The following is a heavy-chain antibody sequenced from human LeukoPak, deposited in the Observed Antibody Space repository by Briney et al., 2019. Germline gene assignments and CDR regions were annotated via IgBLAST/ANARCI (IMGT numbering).Heavy chain of an antibody. Sequence: PSETLSLTCTVSGGSISSSSYYWGWIRQPPGKGLEWIGSIYYSGSTYYNPSLRSRVAISMDTSKNQFSLRLTSVTAADTAVYYCATGIYGDSSGYYWVPTDAFDIWGQGTMVTVSS. D-gene: IGHD3-22*01. V-gene: IGHV4-39*07. CDR3: ATGIYGDSSGYYWVPTDAFDI. CDR2: IYYSGST. CDR1: GGSISSSSYY. J-gene: IGHJ3*02.